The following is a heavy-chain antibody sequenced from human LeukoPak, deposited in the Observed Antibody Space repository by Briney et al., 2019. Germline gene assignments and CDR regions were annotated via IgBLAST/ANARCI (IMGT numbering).Heavy chain of an antibody. J-gene: IGHJ4*02. CDR3: AKDPAGIAAAGSRRGLYYFDY. Sequence: GGSLRLSCAASGFTFTSNDMHWVRQAPGKGLEWVAFIRYDGSNKYYADSVKGRFTISRDNSKNTLYLQMNSLRAEDTAVYYCAKDPAGIAAAGSRRGLYYFDYWGQGTLVTASS. D-gene: IGHD6-13*01. CDR2: IRYDGSNK. V-gene: IGHV3-30*02. CDR1: GFTFTSND.